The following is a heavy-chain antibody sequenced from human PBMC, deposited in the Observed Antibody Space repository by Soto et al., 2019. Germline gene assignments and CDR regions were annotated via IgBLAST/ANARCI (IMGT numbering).Heavy chain of an antibody. V-gene: IGHV1-18*01. Sequence: QVQLVQSGAEVGESGASVKVSCKASGYTFTNHGISWVRQAPGEGLEWMGWISPYNGDTNNAQKFQGRVTMTTDTPTNTGFMELTRLTSDDTAVYYCARGGISSSEGLDYWGQGTLVTVSS. D-gene: IGHD6-13*01. CDR1: GYTFTNHG. CDR3: ARGGISSSEGLDY. J-gene: IGHJ4*02. CDR2: ISPYNGDT.